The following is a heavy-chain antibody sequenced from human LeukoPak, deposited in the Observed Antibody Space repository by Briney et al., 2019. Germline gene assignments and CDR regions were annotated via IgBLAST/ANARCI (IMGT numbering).Heavy chain of an antibody. V-gene: IGHV4-4*07. CDR2: IYTSGST. D-gene: IGHD4/OR15-4a*01. CDR1: GGSISSYY. CDR3: SIDCEYGGYPYNWFDP. J-gene: IGHJ5*02. Sequence: PSETLSLTCRSSGGSISSYYSSWIRQPAGKGLEWIGRIYTSGSTNYNPSLKSRVTMSVDTTKNQFSLKLSSVTAADTAVYYCSIDCEYGGYPYNWFDPWGQGTLVTVSS.